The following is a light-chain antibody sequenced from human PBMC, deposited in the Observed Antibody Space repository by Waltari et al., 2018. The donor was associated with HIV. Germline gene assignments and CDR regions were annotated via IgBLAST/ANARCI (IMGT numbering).Light chain of an antibody. Sequence: SYDLTQPPSVSVFPGQTASITCSGDKLGDKYVCWYQHRPGQSPVLVIYRDIKRPSGIPEGFSCSNSGNDATLTISGTQALDEADYDCQAWGSNTAIFGGGTKLTVL. CDR1: KLGDKY. V-gene: IGLV3-1*01. CDR3: QAWGSNTAI. CDR2: RDI. J-gene: IGLJ2*01.